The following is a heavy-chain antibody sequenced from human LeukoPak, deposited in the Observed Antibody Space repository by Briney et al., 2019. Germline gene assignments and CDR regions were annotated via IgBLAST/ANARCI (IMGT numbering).Heavy chain of an antibody. V-gene: IGHV3-11*06. CDR3: ARGSGVDFWSGYYPLDY. CDR2: ISSSSSYI. CDR1: GFTFSDYY. Sequence: GGSLRLSCAASGFTFSDYYMSWIRQAPGKGLEWVSYISSSSSYIYYADSVKGRFTISRDNAKNSLYLQMNSLRAEDTAVYYCARGSGVDFWSGYYPLDYWGQGTLVTVSS. D-gene: IGHD3-3*01. J-gene: IGHJ4*02.